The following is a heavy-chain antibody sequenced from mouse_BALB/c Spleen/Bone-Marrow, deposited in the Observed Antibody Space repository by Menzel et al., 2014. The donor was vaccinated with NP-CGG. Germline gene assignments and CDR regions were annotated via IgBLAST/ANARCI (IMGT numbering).Heavy chain of an antibody. D-gene: IGHD2-1*01. Sequence: VQLQQSGAGLVRPGASVKLTCKASGYSINNYWMNWGKRRPRQGLEWIGMIHPSDSETRLNQKFKDKATLTVDKSPSTAYMQLSSPTSEDSAVYYCARFGNYEGVAYWGEGTLVTVSA. CDR2: IHPSDSET. V-gene: IGHV1S126*01. CDR1: GYSINNYW. J-gene: IGHJ3*01. CDR3: ARFGNYEGVAY.